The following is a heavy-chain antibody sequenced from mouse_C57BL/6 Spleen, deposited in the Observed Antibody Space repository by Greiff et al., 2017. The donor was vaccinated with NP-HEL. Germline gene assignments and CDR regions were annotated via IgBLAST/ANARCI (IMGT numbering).Heavy chain of an antibody. Sequence: EVQLVESGGGLVKPGGSLKLSCAASGFTFSSYAMSWVRQTPEKRLEWVATISDGGSYTYYPDNVKGRFTISRDNANNNLYLQMSHLKSEDTAMYYCARSFITTVVAHFDYWGQGTTLTVSS. CDR1: GFTFSSYA. CDR3: ARSFITTVVAHFDY. V-gene: IGHV5-4*01. CDR2: ISDGGSYT. D-gene: IGHD1-1*01. J-gene: IGHJ2*01.